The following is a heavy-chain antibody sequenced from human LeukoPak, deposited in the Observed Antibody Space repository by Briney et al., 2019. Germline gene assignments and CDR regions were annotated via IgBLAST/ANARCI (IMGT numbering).Heavy chain of an antibody. CDR2: IIPILGIA. CDR1: GYTFTSYY. J-gene: IGHJ4*02. D-gene: IGHD3-22*01. Sequence: SVKVSCKASGYTFTSYYMHWVRQAPGQGLEWMGRIIPILGIANYAQKFQGRVTITADKSTSTAYMELSSLRSEDTAVYYCARETFDLDNSGYYPYYFDYWGQGTLVTVSS. V-gene: IGHV1-69*04. CDR3: ARETFDLDNSGYYPYYFDY.